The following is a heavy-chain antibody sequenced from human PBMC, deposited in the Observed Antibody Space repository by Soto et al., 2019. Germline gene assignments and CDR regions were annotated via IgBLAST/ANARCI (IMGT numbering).Heavy chain of an antibody. J-gene: IGHJ6*02. CDR3: ALWRGVGAFYYYFCMDV. CDR1: GYTFTSYD. V-gene: IGHV1-8*01. Sequence: QVQLVQSGAEVKKPGASVKVSCKASGYTFTSYDINWVRQATGQGLEWMGWMNPNSGNTGYAQKFQGRVTMTRNTSISTAYMELSSLRSEDTAVYYCALWRGVGAFYYYFCMDVWGQGTTVTVSS. D-gene: IGHD1-26*01. CDR2: MNPNSGNT.